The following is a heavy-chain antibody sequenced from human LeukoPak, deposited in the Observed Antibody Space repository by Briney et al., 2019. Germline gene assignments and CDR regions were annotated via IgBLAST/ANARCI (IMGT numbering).Heavy chain of an antibody. D-gene: IGHD3-3*01. J-gene: IGHJ3*02. V-gene: IGHV3-21*01. CDR3: ARLYYDFLSGAFDI. CDR1: GFTFSSFE. Sequence: GGSLRLSCAASGFTFSSFEMNWIRQAPGKGLEWVSSISSSSSYIYYADSVKGRFTISRDNAKNSLYLQMNSLRAEDTAVYYCARLYYDFLSGAFDIWGQGTMVTVSS. CDR2: ISSSSSYI.